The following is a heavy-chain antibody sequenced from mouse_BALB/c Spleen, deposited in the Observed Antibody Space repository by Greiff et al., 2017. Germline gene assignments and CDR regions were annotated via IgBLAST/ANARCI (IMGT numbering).Heavy chain of an antibody. D-gene: IGHD2-4*01. V-gene: IGHV1-80*01. CDR2: IYPGDGDT. J-gene: IGHJ4*01. CDR1: GYAFSSYW. CDR3: ARTYYDWGDY. Sequence: VQLQQSGAELVRPGSSVKISCKASGYAFSSYWMNWVKQRPGQGLEWIGQIYPGDGDTNYNGKFKGKATLTADKSSSTAYMQLSSLTSEDSAVYFCARTYYDWGDYWGQGTSVTVSS.